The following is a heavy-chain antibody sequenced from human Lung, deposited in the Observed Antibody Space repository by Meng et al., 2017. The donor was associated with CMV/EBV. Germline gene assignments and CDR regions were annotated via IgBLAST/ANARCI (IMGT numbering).Heavy chain of an antibody. CDR3: ARRRGGSGRDC. Sequence: LQESGHGLVKPAEPLPLTCTVSGGSISSNGYYWDWVRQPPGKGLEWIGAIYHSGSTSYNPSLQSRVTMFVDTSKNQFSLMLTSVTATDTAVYYCARRRGGSGRDCWGQGTLVTVSS. D-gene: IGHD3-10*01. J-gene: IGHJ4*02. CDR2: IYHSGST. V-gene: IGHV4-39*01. CDR1: GGSISSNGYY.